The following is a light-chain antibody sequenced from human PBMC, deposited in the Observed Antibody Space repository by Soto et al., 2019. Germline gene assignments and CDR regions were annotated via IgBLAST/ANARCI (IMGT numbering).Light chain of an antibody. V-gene: IGKV3-20*01. CDR1: QSVSSSY. J-gene: IGKJ1*01. CDR2: GAS. Sequence: EIVLTQSPGTLYLSPGERATLSCRASQSVSSSYLAWYQQKPGQAPRLLIYGASSRATGIPDRFSGSGSGTDFTLTISRLEPEDFAVYYCQQYCSSPWTFGQGTKVEIK. CDR3: QQYCSSPWT.